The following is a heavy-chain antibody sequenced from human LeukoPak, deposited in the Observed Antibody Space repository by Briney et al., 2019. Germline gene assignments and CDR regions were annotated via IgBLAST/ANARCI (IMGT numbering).Heavy chain of an antibody. D-gene: IGHD1-26*01. CDR3: ARGRSPTLGYFDL. Sequence: SGGSLRLSCAASGFTFSTFNMNWVRQAPGKGLEWVSSITSSGSHIYYEDSVKGRFTISRDNAKNSLYLQMSSLRAEDTAVYYCARGRSPTLGYFDLWGRGTLVTVSS. V-gene: IGHV3-21*01. J-gene: IGHJ2*01. CDR2: ITSSGSHI. CDR1: GFTFSTFN.